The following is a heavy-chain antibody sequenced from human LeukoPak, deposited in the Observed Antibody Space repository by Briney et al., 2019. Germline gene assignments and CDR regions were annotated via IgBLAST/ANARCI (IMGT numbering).Heavy chain of an antibody. J-gene: IGHJ1*01. CDR3: ARGDGYNDAEYLQH. CDR2: IWYDGSNK. D-gene: IGHD5-24*01. V-gene: IGHV3-33*01. Sequence: PGRSLRLSSAASGFTFSSYGMHWVPPAPGKGLVGVAVIWYDGSNKYYGDSVKGRFTISRDNSKKTLYLQMNSLRVEDTAVYYCARGDGYNDAEYLQHWGQGTLVTVS. CDR1: GFTFSSYG.